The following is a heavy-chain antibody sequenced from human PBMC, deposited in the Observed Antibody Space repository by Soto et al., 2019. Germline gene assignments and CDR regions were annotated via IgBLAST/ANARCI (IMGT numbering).Heavy chain of an antibody. CDR2: ISAYSGNT. Sequence: QVKLVQSGPEVKKPGASVKVSCKASGYSFSSYSITWVRQAPGQGLKWMGWISAYSGNTHFAQNSQERGILTTDTSTITAYMQLMSLKSDDTAIYYCVRERCGFDYFDYWGQGTQVTVSS. CDR1: GYSFSSYS. J-gene: IGHJ4*02. CDR3: VRERCGFDYFDY. D-gene: IGHD5-12*01. V-gene: IGHV1-18*01.